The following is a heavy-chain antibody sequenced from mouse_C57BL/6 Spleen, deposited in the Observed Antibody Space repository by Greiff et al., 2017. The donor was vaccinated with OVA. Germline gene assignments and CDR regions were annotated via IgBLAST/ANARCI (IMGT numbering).Heavy chain of an antibody. V-gene: IGHV1-52*01. J-gene: IGHJ3*01. CDR2: IDPSDSET. CDR1: GYTFTSYW. CDR3: AREGYDGGFAY. D-gene: IGHD2-2*01. Sequence: QVQLQQSGAELVRPGSSVKLSCKASGYTFTSYWMHWVKQRPIQGLEWIGNIDPSDSETHYNQKFKDKATLTVDKSSSTAYMQLSSLTSEDSAVYYCAREGYDGGFAYWGQGTLVTVSA.